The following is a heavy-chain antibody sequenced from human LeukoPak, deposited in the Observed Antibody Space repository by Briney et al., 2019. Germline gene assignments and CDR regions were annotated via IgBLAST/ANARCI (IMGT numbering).Heavy chain of an antibody. CDR3: ARSTTVTTWDYYYYMDV. CDR1: GGTFSSYA. CDR2: IIPIFGTA. J-gene: IGHJ6*03. D-gene: IGHD4-11*01. Sequence: SVKVSCKASGGTFSSYAISWVRQAPGQGLEWMGRIIPIFGTANYAQKFQGRVTITTDESTSTAYMELSSLRSGDTAVYYCARSTTVTTWDYYYYMDVWDKGTTVTVSS. V-gene: IGHV1-69*05.